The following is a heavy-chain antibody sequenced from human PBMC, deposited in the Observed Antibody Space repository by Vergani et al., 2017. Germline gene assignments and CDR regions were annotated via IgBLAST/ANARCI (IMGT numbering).Heavy chain of an antibody. D-gene: IGHD2-21*02. J-gene: IGHJ4*02. V-gene: IGHV6-1*01. CDR3: ARVVVVTAKIDY. CDR2: TYYRSKWHN. CDR1: GDSVSNNNAA. Sequence: QVQLQQSGPGLVKPSQTLSLTCAISGDSVSNNNAAWIWIRQSPSRGLEWLGRTYYRSKWHNDYAVSVKSRITINPDTAKNQFSLQLNSVTAADTAVDYCARVVVVTAKIDYWGQGTLVTVSS.